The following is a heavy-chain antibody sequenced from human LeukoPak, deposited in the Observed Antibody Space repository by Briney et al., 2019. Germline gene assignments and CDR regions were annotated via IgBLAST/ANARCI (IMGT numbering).Heavy chain of an antibody. Sequence: GRSLRLSCAASGFTFSSYAMHWVRQDPGKGLEWVAVISYDGSNKYYADSAKGRFIISRDNSKNTLYLQMNSLRAEDTAVYYCARVGVQVFYYFDYWGQGTLVTVSS. D-gene: IGHD3-10*01. V-gene: IGHV3-30*04. J-gene: IGHJ4*02. CDR3: ARVGVQVFYYFDY. CDR1: GFTFSSYA. CDR2: ISYDGSNK.